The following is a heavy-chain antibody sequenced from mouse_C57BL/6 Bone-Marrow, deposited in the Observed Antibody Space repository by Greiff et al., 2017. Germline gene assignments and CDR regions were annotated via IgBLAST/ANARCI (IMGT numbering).Heavy chain of an antibody. CDR1: GYTFTDYY. Sequence: VQLQQSGAELVRPGASVKLSCKASGYTFTDYYINWVKQRPGQGLEWIARIYPGSGNTYYNEKFKGKATLTAEKSSSTAYMQLSSLTSEDSAVYFCARSYSVLGMDYWGQGTSVTVSS. D-gene: IGHD2-12*01. CDR3: ARSYSVLGMDY. V-gene: IGHV1-76*01. J-gene: IGHJ4*01. CDR2: IYPGSGNT.